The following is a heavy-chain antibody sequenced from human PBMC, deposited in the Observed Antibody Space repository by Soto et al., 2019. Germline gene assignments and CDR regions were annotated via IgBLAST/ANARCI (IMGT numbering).Heavy chain of an antibody. CDR3: AKVSRKGSAIDFDY. CDR1: GYTFSNYD. D-gene: IGHD3-10*01. V-gene: IGHV1-8*01. CDR2: VNPNNGDT. Sequence: QVQLVQSGAELKKPGASVKVSCKASGYTFSNYDMNWVRQATGQGPEWIGWVNPNNGDTCYAPKFQGRVTLTTDISKTTAYMELTSLRSEDTAIYYCAKVSRKGSAIDFDYWGQGTLITVSS. J-gene: IGHJ4*02.